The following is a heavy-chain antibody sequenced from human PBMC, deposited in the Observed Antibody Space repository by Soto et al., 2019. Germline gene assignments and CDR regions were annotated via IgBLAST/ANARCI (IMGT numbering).Heavy chain of an antibody. D-gene: IGHD2-15*01. CDR3: AKNVVDGAACYDY. Sequence: GGSLRLSCAASGFTFSTYAMTWVRQAPGKGLEWVSAISGDGVHTYYANSVKGRFTISRDNSRNTVYLQMDGLRAEDTTLYYCAKNVVDGAACYDYWGQGILVTVSS. CDR2: ISGDGVHT. V-gene: IGHV3-23*01. CDR1: GFTFSTYA. J-gene: IGHJ4*02.